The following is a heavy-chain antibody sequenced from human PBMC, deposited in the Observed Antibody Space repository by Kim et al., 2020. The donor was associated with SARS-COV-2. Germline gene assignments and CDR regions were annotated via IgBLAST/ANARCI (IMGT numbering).Heavy chain of an antibody. V-gene: IGHV4-31*03. J-gene: IGHJ4*02. D-gene: IGHD3-10*01. Sequence: SETLSLTCTVSGGSISSGGYYWSWIRQHPGKGLEWIGYIYYSGSTYYNPSLKSRVTISVDTSKNQFSLKLSSVTAADTAVYYCARSLGSGSYSHLDYWGQGTLVTVSS. CDR2: IYYSGST. CDR3: ARSLGSGSYSHLDY. CDR1: GGSISSGGYY.